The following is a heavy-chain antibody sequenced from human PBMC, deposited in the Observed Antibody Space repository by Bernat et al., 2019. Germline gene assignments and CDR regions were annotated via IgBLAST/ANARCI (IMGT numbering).Heavy chain of an antibody. Sequence: EVQMLESGGGLAQPGGSLRLSCAASGFTFDIYWMSWVRQAPGKGLEWVANIKQDGSEKHYVDSVKGRFTISRDNAKNLVYLQMNSLRGEDTAVYYCARMGNTYGQYNWFDPWGQGTLVTVAS. CDR3: ARMGNTYGQYNWFDP. V-gene: IGHV3-7*01. CDR2: IKQDGSEK. D-gene: IGHD2-8*01. J-gene: IGHJ5*02. CDR1: GFTFDIYW.